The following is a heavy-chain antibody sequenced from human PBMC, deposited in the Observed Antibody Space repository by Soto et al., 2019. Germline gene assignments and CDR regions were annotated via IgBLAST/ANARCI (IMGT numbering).Heavy chain of an antibody. J-gene: IGHJ4*02. D-gene: IGHD2-21*01. V-gene: IGHV3-33*01. Sequence: QVQLVESGGGVVQPGRSLRLSCAASGFTFSSYGMHWVRQAPGKGLEWVAVIWYDGSNKYYADSVKGRFTISRDNSKHTLYLQMNSLRAEDTAVYYCALFTPVVIAMGGQGTLVTVSS. CDR1: GFTFSSYG. CDR3: ALFTPVVIAM. CDR2: IWYDGSNK.